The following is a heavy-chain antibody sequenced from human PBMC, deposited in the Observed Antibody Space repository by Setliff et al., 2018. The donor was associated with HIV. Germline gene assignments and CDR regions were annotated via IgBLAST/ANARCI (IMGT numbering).Heavy chain of an antibody. CDR1: NDSITYYY. Sequence: SETLSLTCSVSNDSITYYYWNWIRQPPGKGLEWIANIYPSGSIWPSGTSNYNPSLKGRATISLDMSQNQFSLKVNSVTAADTAIYYCARGGPAVAYAVDVWGQGTTVTVSS. CDR3: ARGGPAVAYAVDV. V-gene: IGHV4-4*08. J-gene: IGHJ6*02. D-gene: IGHD5-12*01. CDR2: IYPSGSIWPSGTS.